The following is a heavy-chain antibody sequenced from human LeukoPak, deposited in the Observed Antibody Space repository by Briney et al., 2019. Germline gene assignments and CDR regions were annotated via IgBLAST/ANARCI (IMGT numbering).Heavy chain of an antibody. CDR3: ARVRGYCSSTSCYGENWFDP. Sequence: ASVKVSGKASGYPFTSYGISWVRQAPGQGLEWRGWISAYNGNTNYAQKLQGRVTMTTDTSTSTAYMELRSLRSDDTAVYYCARVRGYCSSTSCYGENWFDPWGQGTLVTVSS. J-gene: IGHJ5*02. CDR1: GYPFTSYG. D-gene: IGHD2-2*01. CDR2: ISAYNGNT. V-gene: IGHV1-18*04.